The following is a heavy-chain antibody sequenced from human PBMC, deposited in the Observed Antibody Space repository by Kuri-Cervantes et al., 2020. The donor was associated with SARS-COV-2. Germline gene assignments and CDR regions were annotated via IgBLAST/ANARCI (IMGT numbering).Heavy chain of an antibody. CDR1: GFTFSSYA. D-gene: IGHD1-26*01. CDR2: ISYDGSNK. CDR3: ASGYSGSYSYFQH. Sequence: GESLKISCAASGFTFSSYAMHWVRQAPGKGLEWVAVISYDGSNKYYADSVKGRFTISRDNSKNTLYLQMNSPRAEDTAVYYCASGYSGSYSYFQHWGQGTLVTVSS. V-gene: IGHV3-30*04. J-gene: IGHJ1*01.